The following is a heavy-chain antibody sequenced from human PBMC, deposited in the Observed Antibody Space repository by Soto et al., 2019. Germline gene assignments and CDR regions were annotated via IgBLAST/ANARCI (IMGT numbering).Heavy chain of an antibody. CDR2: IYYSGST. V-gene: IGHV4-39*01. CDR3: ARQGSGYELYYYYYGMDV. D-gene: IGHD5-12*01. J-gene: IGHJ6*02. CDR1: GGSISSSSYY. Sequence: SETLSLTCTVAGGSISSSSYYWGWIRQPPGKGLEWIGSIYYSGSTYYNPSLKSRVTISVDTSKNQFSLKLSSVTAADTAVYYCARQGSGYELYYYYYGMDVWGQGTTVTVSS.